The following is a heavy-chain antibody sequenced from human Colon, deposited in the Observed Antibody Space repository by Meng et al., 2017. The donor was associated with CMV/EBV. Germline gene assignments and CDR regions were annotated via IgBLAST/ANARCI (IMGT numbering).Heavy chain of an antibody. CDR2: IMGNSRTI. V-gene: IGHV3-48*02. J-gene: IGHJ4*02. CDR3: ARGSTGYYSLFDY. D-gene: IGHD3-9*01. Sequence: GGSLRLSCEASGFTFSIYSMNWVRQAPGKGLEWVAHIMGNSRTIYYADSVKGRFTISRDNGKNSLQLQINSLRDEDTAMYYCARGSTGYYSLFDYWGQGTLVTVSS. CDR1: GFTFSIYS.